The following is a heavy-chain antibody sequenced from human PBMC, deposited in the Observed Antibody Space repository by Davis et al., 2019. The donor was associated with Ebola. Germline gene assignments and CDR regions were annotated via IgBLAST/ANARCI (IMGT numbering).Heavy chain of an antibody. CDR1: GFTFSSYA. Sequence: PGGSLRLSCAASGFTFSSYAISWVRQAPGQGLEWMGGIIPIFGTANYAQKFQGRVTITADESTSTAYMELRSLRSDDTAVYYCARTTAFGVVINYWGQGTLVTVSS. J-gene: IGHJ4*02. CDR2: IIPIFGTA. D-gene: IGHD3-3*01. V-gene: IGHV1-69*01. CDR3: ARTTAFGVVINY.